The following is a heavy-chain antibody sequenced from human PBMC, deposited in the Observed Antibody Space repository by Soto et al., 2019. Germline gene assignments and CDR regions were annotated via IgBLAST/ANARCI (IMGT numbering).Heavy chain of an antibody. Sequence: SETLSLTCAVYDGSFSGYYWRWIRQPPGKGLEWIGEIFHGGSTDYSPPLKSRVTISVDTSKNQFSLELSSVTAADTAVYYCARPHYDSNTFYSFFDYWGQGTLVTVSS. CDR3: ARPHYDSNTFYSFFDY. CDR1: DGSFSGYY. V-gene: IGHV4-34*12. J-gene: IGHJ4*02. CDR2: IFHGGST. D-gene: IGHD3-22*01.